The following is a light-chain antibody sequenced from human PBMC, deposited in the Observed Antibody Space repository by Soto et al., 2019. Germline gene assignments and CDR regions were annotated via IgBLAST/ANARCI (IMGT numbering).Light chain of an antibody. J-gene: IGKJ4*01. CDR1: QSISTY. V-gene: IGKV1-39*01. Sequence: DIQLTQSPSSLSASVGDRVTITCRASQSISTYLNWYQQKPGKAPKLLIYSASNLHSGVPPRFSATGSGTDFTLTIGTLQPEDFATYYCQQSYSAPQLTFGGGTEVDFK. CDR3: QQSYSAPQLT. CDR2: SAS.